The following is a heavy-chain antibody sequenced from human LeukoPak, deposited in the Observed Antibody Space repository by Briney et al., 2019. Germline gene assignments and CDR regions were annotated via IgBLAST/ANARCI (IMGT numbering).Heavy chain of an antibody. Sequence: SVKVSCKASGGTFSSYAISWVRRAPGQGLEWMGGIIPIFGTANYAQKFQGRVTITADESTSTAYMELSSLRSEDTAVYYCARAAILDYYGSGSYYYMDVWGKGTTVTVSS. J-gene: IGHJ6*03. D-gene: IGHD3-10*01. V-gene: IGHV1-69*01. CDR3: ARAAILDYYGSGSYYYMDV. CDR1: GGTFSSYA. CDR2: IIPIFGTA.